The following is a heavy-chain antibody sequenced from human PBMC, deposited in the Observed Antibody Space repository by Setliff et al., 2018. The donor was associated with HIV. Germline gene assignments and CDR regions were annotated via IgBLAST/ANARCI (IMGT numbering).Heavy chain of an antibody. CDR2: IYYSGST. CDR3: ARGGGTGSFDY. V-gene: IGHV4-59*12. CDR1: DGSISSYY. Sequence: PSETLSLTCTVSDGSISSYYWSWIRQPPGKGLEWIGYIYYSGSTNYNPSPKSRFTISVDTSKNQFSLKLSSVTAADTAVYYCARGGGTGSFDYWGQGTLVTVSS. J-gene: IGHJ4*02. D-gene: IGHD3-16*01.